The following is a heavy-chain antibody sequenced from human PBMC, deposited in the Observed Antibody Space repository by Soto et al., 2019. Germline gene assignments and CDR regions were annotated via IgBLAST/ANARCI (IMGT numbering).Heavy chain of an antibody. CDR3: AKCLSGSSSWYVRLMWGDGMDV. D-gene: IGHD6-13*01. CDR2: ITYDGSNK. V-gene: IGHV3-30*18. Sequence: GLSLRLSGSASGFTVSSYGMHWVLQAPGTGLEWVEVITYDGSNKYYADSVKGRFTICRDNSKNTLYLQMNSLRAEDTAVYYWAKCLSGSSSWYVRLMWGDGMDVWAQGTRVTVSS. CDR1: GFTVSSYG. J-gene: IGHJ6*02.